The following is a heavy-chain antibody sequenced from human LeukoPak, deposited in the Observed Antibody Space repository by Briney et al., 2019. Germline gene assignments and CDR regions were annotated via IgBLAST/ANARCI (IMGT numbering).Heavy chain of an antibody. CDR3: ARVDFEDRSNWFDP. J-gene: IGHJ5*02. D-gene: IGHD3-3*01. CDR2: IIPILGIA. V-gene: IGHV1-69*02. Sequence: SVKVSCKASGGTFSSYTISWVRQAPGQGLEWMGRIIPILGIANYAQKFQGRVTITADKSTSTAYMELSSLRSEDTAVYYCARVDFEDRSNWFDPWGQGTLVTVSS. CDR1: GGTFSSYT.